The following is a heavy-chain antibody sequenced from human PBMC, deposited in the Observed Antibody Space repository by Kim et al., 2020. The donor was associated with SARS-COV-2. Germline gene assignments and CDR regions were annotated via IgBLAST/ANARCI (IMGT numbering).Heavy chain of an antibody. V-gene: IGHV3-49*04. CDR3: TRVGKVAAAFDY. CDR2: IRSKRNGGTT. J-gene: IGHJ4*02. Sequence: GVLRLSCTASGFTFGDYGMTWVRQAPGKGLEWVGFIRSKRNGGTTEYAASVKGRFTISRDDPKSIAYLQMNSLKTEDTAVYYCTRVGKVAAAFDYWGQGTLVTVSS. D-gene: IGHD6-19*01. CDR1: GFTFGDYG.